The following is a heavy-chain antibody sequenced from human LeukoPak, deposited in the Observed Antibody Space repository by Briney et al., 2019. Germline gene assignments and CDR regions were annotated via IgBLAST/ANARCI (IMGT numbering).Heavy chain of an antibody. CDR2: INPSGGST. CDR3: ARDPYSSGFDY. V-gene: IGHV1-46*01. CDR1: GYTFASYY. J-gene: IGHJ4*02. Sequence: GASVKVSCKASGYTFASYYRHWVRQAPGQGLEWMGIINPSGGSTSYAQKFQGRVTMTRDMSTSTVYMELSSLRSEDTAVYYCARDPYSSGFDYWGQGTLVTVSS. D-gene: IGHD6-19*01.